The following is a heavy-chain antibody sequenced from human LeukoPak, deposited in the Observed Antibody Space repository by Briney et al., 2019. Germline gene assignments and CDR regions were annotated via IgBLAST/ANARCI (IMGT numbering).Heavy chain of an antibody. CDR2: IYYSGST. D-gene: IGHD3-10*01. CDR3: ARSVLWFGKPRVFDAFDI. CDR1: GGSISSGGYY. Sequence: SETLFLTCTVSGGSISSGGYYWSWIRQHPGKGLEWIGYIYYSGSTYYNPSLKSRVTISVDTSKNQFSLKLSSVTAADTAVYYCARSVLWFGKPRVFDAFDIWGQGTMVTVSS. V-gene: IGHV4-31*03. J-gene: IGHJ3*02.